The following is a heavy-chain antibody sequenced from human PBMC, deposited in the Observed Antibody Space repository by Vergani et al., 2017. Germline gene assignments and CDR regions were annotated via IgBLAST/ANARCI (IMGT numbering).Heavy chain of an antibody. CDR1: GGSISSGDSY. J-gene: IGHJ6*02. CDR2: IYYSGIT. Sequence: QVQLQESGPGLVKPSQTLSLTCTVSGGSISSGDSYWSWIRQPPGKGLEWNGYIYYSGITYYNPSLKSRVTISVETSKNQFSLKLSSVTAADTAVYYCAREGGSYIYYYGMDVWGQGTTVTVSS. V-gene: IGHV4-30-4*08. CDR3: AREGGSYIYYYGMDV. D-gene: IGHD1-26*01.